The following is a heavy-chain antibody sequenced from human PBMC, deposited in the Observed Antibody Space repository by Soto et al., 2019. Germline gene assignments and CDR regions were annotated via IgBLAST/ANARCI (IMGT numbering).Heavy chain of an antibody. CDR3: AREGGDYGPIHYYYGMDV. J-gene: IGHJ6*02. CDR2: IYPGDSDT. V-gene: IGHV5-51*01. CDR1: GYSFTSYW. Sequence: GESLKISGKGSGYSFTSYWIGWVRQMPGKGLEWMGIIYPGDSDTRYSPSFQGQVTISADKSISTAYLQWSSLKASDTAMYYCAREGGDYGPIHYYYGMDVWGQGTTVTVSS. D-gene: IGHD4-17*01.